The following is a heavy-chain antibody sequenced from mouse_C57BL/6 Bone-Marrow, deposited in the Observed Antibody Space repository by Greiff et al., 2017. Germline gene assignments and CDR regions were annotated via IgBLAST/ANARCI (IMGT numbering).Heavy chain of an antibody. CDR1: GFTFSDAW. V-gene: IGHV6-6*01. CDR3: TIPSYYYGSSYNAMDY. D-gene: IGHD1-1*01. J-gene: IGHJ4*01. CDR2: IRNKANNHAT. Sequence: EVQGVESGGGLVQPGGSMKLSCAASGFTFSDAWMDWVRQSPEKGLEWVAEIRNKANNHATYYAESVKGRFTISRDDSKSSVYLQMNSLRAEDTGMYYCTIPSYYYGSSYNAMDYWGQGTSVTVSS.